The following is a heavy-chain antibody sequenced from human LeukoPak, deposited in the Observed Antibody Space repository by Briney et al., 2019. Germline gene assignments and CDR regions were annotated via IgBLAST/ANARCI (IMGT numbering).Heavy chain of an antibody. V-gene: IGHV3-23*01. CDR1: GFTFSSYA. CDR3: AKVSGASQGGYPYYFDY. Sequence: GGSLRLSCAASGFTFSSYAMSWVRQAPGKGLEWVSAISGSGGSTYYADSVKGRFTISRDNSKNTLYLQMNSLRAEDTAVYYCAKVSGASQGGYPYYFDYWGQGTLVTVSS. D-gene: IGHD3-10*01. CDR2: ISGSGGST. J-gene: IGHJ4*02.